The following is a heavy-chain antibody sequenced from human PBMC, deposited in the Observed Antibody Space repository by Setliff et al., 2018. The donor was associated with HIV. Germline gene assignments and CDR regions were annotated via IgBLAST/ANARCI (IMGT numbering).Heavy chain of an antibody. CDR1: GGSMSRFY. CDR2: VYSTGSI. J-gene: IGHJ4*02. CDR3: ARAEGDAYNSLPYFDS. Sequence: SETLSLTRTVSGGSMSRFYWTWIRQPPGKGLEWIGFVYSTGSINYSPSFRGRLTISLDTSENQFSLHLTSVTAADTAVYYCARAEGDAYNSLPYFDSWGPGALVTVSS. V-gene: IGHV4-59*01. D-gene: IGHD1-1*01.